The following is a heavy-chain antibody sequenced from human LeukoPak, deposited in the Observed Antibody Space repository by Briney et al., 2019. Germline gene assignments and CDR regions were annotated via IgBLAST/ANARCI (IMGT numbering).Heavy chain of an antibody. CDR1: SGSISSNY. CDR2: IHYSGST. J-gene: IGHJ4*02. CDR3: AKGQMWLVS. V-gene: IGHV4-59*01. Sequence: SETLSPTCTVSSGSISSNYWCWIRQPPGKGLEWIGYIHYSGSTNYNPSLKSRVTISVDTSKNQFSLKLSSVTAADTAVYFCAKGQMWLVSWGQGTLVTVSS. D-gene: IGHD2-21*01.